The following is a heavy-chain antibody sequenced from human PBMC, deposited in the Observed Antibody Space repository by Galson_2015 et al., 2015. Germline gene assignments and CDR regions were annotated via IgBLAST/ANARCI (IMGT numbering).Heavy chain of an antibody. CDR3: ARVLGYCSSTSCPAFVGMDV. J-gene: IGHJ6*02. V-gene: IGHV3-33*01. CDR2: IWYDGSNK. CDR1: GFTFSSYG. D-gene: IGHD2-2*01. Sequence: SLRLSCAASGFTFSSYGMHWVRQAPGKGLEWVAVIWYDGSNKYYADSVKGRFTISRDNSKNTLYLQMNSLRAEDTAVYYCARVLGYCSSTSCPAFVGMDVWGQGTTVTVSS.